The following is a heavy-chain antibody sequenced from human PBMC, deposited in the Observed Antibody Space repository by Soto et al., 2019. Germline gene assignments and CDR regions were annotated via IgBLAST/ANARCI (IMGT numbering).Heavy chain of an antibody. Sequence: QVQLVQSGAEVKKPGSSVKVSCKASGGTFSSYALSWVRQAPGQGLEWMGEVIPIFGTSNYAQKFQGRVLITADESTSTAYMELSSLRSEDTAVYYCARDRVPSSGDYPYWFDPWGQGTLVTVSS. CDR2: VIPIFGTS. J-gene: IGHJ5*02. D-gene: IGHD3-22*01. CDR3: ARDRVPSSGDYPYWFDP. V-gene: IGHV1-69*12. CDR1: GGTFSSYA.